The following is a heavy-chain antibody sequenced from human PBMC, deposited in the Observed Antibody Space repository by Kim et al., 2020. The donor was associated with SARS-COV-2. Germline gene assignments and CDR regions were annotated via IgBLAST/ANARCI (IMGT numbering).Heavy chain of an antibody. V-gene: IGHV3-30*04. Sequence: GGSLRLSCAASGFTFSSYAMYWVCQAPGKGLEWVAVISYDGSNKYYADSVKGRFTISRDNSKNTLYLQMNSLRAEDTAVYYCARDFRAGEDVWGQGTTVTVSS. J-gene: IGHJ6*02. CDR1: GFTFSSYA. CDR2: ISYDGSNK. CDR3: ARDFRAGEDV. D-gene: IGHD1-26*01.